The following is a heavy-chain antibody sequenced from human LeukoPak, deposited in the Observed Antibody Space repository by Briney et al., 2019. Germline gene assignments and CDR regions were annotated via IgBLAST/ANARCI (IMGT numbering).Heavy chain of an antibody. CDR2: IYHSGNT. V-gene: IGHV4-30-2*01. Sequence: PSETLSLTCGVSGGSISSGDYSWSWIRQPSGKGLEWIGYIYHSGNTYYNPSLKSRVTISVDRSKNHFSLKLRSVTAADTAVYYCARGDSSGYFYEGDAFDIWGQGTMVTVSS. J-gene: IGHJ3*02. CDR3: ARGDSSGYFYEGDAFDI. CDR1: GGSISSGDYS. D-gene: IGHD3-22*01.